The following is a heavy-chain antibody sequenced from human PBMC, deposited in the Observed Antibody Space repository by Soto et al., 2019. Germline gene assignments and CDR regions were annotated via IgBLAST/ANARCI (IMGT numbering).Heavy chain of an antibody. J-gene: IGHJ4*02. V-gene: IGHV3-33*01. CDR2: IWHDGGNK. D-gene: IGHD1-26*01. Sequence: QVQLVESGGGVVQPGRSLRLSCAASGFTFSSYGMHWVRQAPGKGLEWVAFIWHDGGNKFYAESVKGRFTISRDNSKNTLYLQMTSLSAEETAMYYCARDGDVHTGCGKDYWGQGTLVTVSS. CDR1: GFTFSSYG. CDR3: ARDGDVHTGCGKDY.